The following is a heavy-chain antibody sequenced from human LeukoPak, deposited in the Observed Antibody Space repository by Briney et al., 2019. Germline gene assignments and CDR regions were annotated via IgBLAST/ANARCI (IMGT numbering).Heavy chain of an antibody. CDR2: ISGSGGST. Sequence: PGGSLRLSCAASGFTFSSYAMSWVRQAPGKGLEWVSAISGSGGSTYYADSVKGRVTISRDNSKNTLYLQMNSLRAEDTAVHYCAKTRTLRDGYNNYFDYWGQGTLVTVSS. CDR3: AKTRTLRDGYNNYFDY. J-gene: IGHJ4*02. CDR1: GFTFSSYA. V-gene: IGHV3-23*01. D-gene: IGHD5-24*01.